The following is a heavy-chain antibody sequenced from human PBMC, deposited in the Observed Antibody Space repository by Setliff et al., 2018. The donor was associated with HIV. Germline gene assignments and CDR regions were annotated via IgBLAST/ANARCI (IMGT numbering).Heavy chain of an antibody. V-gene: IGHV1-2*02. CDR2: INPNSGGT. CDR1: GYTFIGYN. CDR3: ARALDSSADIEGYFDF. J-gene: IGHJ4*02. D-gene: IGHD2-15*01. Sequence: GASVKVSCKASGYTFIGYNMHWVRQAPGQGLEWMGWINPNSGGTNYAQKFQGRVIMTRDTSISTAYTELSRLRSDDTAVYYCARALDSSADIEGYFDFWGQGMLVTVSS.